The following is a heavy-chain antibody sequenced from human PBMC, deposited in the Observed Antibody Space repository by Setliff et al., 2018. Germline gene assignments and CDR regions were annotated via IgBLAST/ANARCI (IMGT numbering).Heavy chain of an antibody. D-gene: IGHD3-9*01. V-gene: IGHV1-69*13. CDR2: IIPIIGEP. J-gene: IGHJ3*02. CDR1: GGTFNTYG. Sequence: SVKVSCKASGGTFNTYGLSWVRQAPGQGLEWMGGIIPIIGEPNYAQKFQGRVTITADESTSTAYMELRSLKSEDTAVYYCARGEAGYYEAFDIWGQGTMVTVSS. CDR3: ARGEAGYYEAFDI.